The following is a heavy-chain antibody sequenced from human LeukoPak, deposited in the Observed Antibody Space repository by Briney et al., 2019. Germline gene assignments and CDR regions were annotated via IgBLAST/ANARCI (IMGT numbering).Heavy chain of an antibody. CDR2: IYPGDSDT. D-gene: IGHD6-19*01. Sequence: GESLKISCKGSGYRFTNYWIGWVRQMPGKGLEWMGIIYPGDSDTRYSPSFRGQVTISADKSISTAYLQWSSLKASDTAMYYCASKRSGWYFDYWGQGTLVTVSS. V-gene: IGHV5-51*01. CDR1: GYRFTNYW. J-gene: IGHJ4*02. CDR3: ASKRSGWYFDY.